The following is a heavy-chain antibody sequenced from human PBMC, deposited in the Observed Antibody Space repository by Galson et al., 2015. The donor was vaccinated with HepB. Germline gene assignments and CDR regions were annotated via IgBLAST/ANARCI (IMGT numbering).Heavy chain of an antibody. J-gene: IGHJ4*02. D-gene: IGHD2/OR15-2a*01. CDR2: IYYSGNT. V-gene: IGHV4-39*07. CDR3: ARGRGFRSIYFDY. CDR1: GGSISSSSYY. Sequence: SETLSLTCPVSGGSISSSSYYWGWIRQPPRKGLEWIGNIYYSGNTYYNPSLKSRVTISVDTSKNQFSLKLSSVTAADTAVYYCARGRGFRSIYFDYWGQGTLVTVSS.